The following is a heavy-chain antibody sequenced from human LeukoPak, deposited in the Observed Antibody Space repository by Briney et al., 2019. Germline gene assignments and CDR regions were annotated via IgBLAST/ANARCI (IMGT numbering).Heavy chain of an antibody. CDR1: GGSISSYY. Sequence: SETLSLTCTVSGGSISSYYWSWIRQPPGKGLKWIGYIYYSGSTNYNPSLKSRVTISVDTSKNQFSLKLSSVTAADTAVYYCARAFGGDWGSYREFDYWGQGTLVTVPS. CDR3: ARAFGGDWGSYREFDY. CDR2: IYYSGST. D-gene: IGHD3-16*02. V-gene: IGHV4-59*01. J-gene: IGHJ4*02.